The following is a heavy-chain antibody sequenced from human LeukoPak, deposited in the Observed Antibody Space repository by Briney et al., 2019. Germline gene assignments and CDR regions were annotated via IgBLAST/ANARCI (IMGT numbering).Heavy chain of an antibody. D-gene: IGHD3-9*01. Sequence: PGRSLRLSCAASGFTFSSYGMHWVRQAPGKGLEWVAVISYDGSNKYYADSVKGRFTISRDNSKNTLYLQMNSLRAEDTAVYYCAKELRVYDILTGPGGDYWGQGTLVTVSS. CDR1: GFTFSSYG. V-gene: IGHV3-30*18. CDR3: AKELRVYDILTGPGGDY. CDR2: ISYDGSNK. J-gene: IGHJ4*02.